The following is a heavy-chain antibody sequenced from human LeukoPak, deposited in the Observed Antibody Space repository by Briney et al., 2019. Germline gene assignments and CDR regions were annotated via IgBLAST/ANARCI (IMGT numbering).Heavy chain of an antibody. J-gene: IGHJ4*02. D-gene: IGHD3-3*01. CDR2: ISSSGGST. V-gene: IGHV3-23*01. CDR1: GFTFSSYV. Sequence: GGSLRLSCAASGFTFSSYVMSWVRQAPGKGLEWVSTISSSGGSTYYADSVKGRFTISRDNPKNTLSLQMNSLRAEDAAVYYCAKGSAYADFWSQGTQVIVSS. CDR3: AKGSAYADF.